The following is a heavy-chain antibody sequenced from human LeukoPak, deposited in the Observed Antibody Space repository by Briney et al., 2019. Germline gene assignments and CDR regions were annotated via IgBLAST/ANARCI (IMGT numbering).Heavy chain of an antibody. D-gene: IGHD1-1*01. J-gene: IGHJ4*02. Sequence: PGGSLRLSCAASGFSLSSYAMHWVRQAPGKGVEWVAIISYDGTKEYYGDSVKGRFTISRDNSKNTLYLQMNSLRGEDTGVYYCARDPVPATARHFDYWGQGTLVTVSS. CDR3: ARDPVPATARHFDY. CDR1: GFSLSSYA. CDR2: ISYDGTKE. V-gene: IGHV3-30-3*01.